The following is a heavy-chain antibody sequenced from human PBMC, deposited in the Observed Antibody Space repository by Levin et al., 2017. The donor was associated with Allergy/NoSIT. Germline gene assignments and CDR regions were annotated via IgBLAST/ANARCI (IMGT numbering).Heavy chain of an antibody. Sequence: GGSLRLSCAASGXXYSKYGTHWARQAAGKGLEWVAVLSYDGRNKYYADSVKGRFTISRDNSKNTLYLQMNSLRGEDTAVYYCAKAYPRELSGAFDYWGQGTLVTVAA. CDR2: LSYDGRNK. CDR1: GXXYSKYG. CDR3: AKAYPRELSGAFDY. D-gene: IGHD1-26*01. J-gene: IGHJ4*02. V-gene: IGHV3-30*18.